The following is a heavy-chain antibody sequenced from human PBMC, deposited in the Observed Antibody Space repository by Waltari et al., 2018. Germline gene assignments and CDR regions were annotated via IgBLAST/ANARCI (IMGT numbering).Heavy chain of an antibody. CDR2: ISGSGVST. CDR3: ANTLSVGGIYSGGYHFDY. J-gene: IGHJ4*02. V-gene: IGHV3-23*01. CDR1: GFTFSSYA. Sequence: EVQLLESGGGLVQPGGSLRLSCAASGFTFSSYAMSWVRQAPGKGLEWVSAISGSGVSTYSADAEKGRFTITRDNTKNTQYLQMNSLGAEDTVVYYCANTLSVGGIYSGGYHFDYWGQGTLVTVSS. D-gene: IGHD1-26*01.